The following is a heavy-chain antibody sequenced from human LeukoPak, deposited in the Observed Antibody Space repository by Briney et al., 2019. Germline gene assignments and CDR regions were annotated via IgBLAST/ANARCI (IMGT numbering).Heavy chain of an antibody. CDR2: ISAYNGNT. CDR1: GYTFTGYY. D-gene: IGHD6-13*01. V-gene: IGHV1-18*04. CDR3: ARKSRIAAAGIDY. J-gene: IGHJ4*02. Sequence: ASVKVSCKASGYTFTGYYMHWVRQAPGQGLEWMGWISAYNGNTNYAQKLQGRVTMTRDTSTSTVYMELSSLRSEDTAVYYCARKSRIAAAGIDYWGQGTLVTVSS.